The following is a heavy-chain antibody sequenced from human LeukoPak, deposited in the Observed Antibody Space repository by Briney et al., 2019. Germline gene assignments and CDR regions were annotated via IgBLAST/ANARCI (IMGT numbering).Heavy chain of an antibody. Sequence: PSETLSLTCAVSGGSISSSNWWSWIRQPPGKGLEWIGEINHSGSTNYNPSLKSRVTISVDTSKNQFSLKLSSVTAADTAVYYCARDCAALIGFHYWGQGTPVTVSS. CDR2: INHSGST. CDR3: ARDCAALIGFHY. V-gene: IGHV4-4*02. CDR1: GGSISSSNW. J-gene: IGHJ4*02. D-gene: IGHD2-15*01.